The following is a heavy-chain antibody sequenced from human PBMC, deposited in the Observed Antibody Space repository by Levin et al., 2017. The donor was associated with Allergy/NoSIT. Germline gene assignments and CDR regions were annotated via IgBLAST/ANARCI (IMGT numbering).Heavy chain of an antibody. J-gene: IGHJ4*02. D-gene: IGHD3-10*01. CDR3: ARESGTFDY. CDR1: GFAFSSYW. Sequence: GGSLRLSCAASGFAFSSYWMNWVRRAPGKGLEWVANISPDGNGKYYGDSLRGRFTVSRDNAKNSLYLQMNSLRAEDTAVYYCARESGTFDYWGQGTLVTVSS. V-gene: IGHV3-7*01. CDR2: ISPDGNGK.